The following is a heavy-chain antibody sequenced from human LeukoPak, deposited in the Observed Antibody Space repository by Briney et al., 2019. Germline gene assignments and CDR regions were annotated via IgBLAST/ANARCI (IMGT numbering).Heavy chain of an antibody. D-gene: IGHD3-10*01. J-gene: IGHJ4*02. CDR3: ARDDGWAGTDC. CDR2: ICPNSGDP. Sequence: ASVKVSCRASGYRFTDYYIHWARQAPGQGLEWMGRICPNSGDPDYAQKFQGRVTMTRDTSISTAYMEFSRLRSDDTAVYYCARDDGWAGTDCWGQGTLVTVSS. V-gene: IGHV1-2*06. CDR1: GYRFTDYY.